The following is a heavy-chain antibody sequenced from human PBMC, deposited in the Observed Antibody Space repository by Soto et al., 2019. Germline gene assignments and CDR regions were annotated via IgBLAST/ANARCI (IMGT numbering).Heavy chain of an antibody. D-gene: IGHD6-13*01. CDR1: GGNIRSGDYC. CDR3: ARESIAAGWFDP. Sequence: FQPKPLTCTVSGGNIRSGDYCRSLIRQPPGKGLEWIGYIYYSGSTYYNPSLKSRVTISVDTSKNQFSLKLSSVTAADTAVYYCARESIAAGWFDPWGQGTLVTV. J-gene: IGHJ5*02. CDR2: IYYSGST. V-gene: IGHV4-30-4*01.